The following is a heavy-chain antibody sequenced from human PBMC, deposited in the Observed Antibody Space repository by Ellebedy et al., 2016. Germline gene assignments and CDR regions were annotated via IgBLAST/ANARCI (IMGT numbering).Heavy chain of an antibody. V-gene: IGHV1-69*13. J-gene: IGHJ6*03. CDR2: IIPIFGTA. CDR3: ARGRLNSGSYYGYYYYYMDV. CDR1: GGTFSSYA. Sequence: SVKVSCXASGGTFSSYAISWVRQAPGQGLEWMGGIIPIFGTANYAQKFQGRVTITADESTSTAYMDLSSLRSEDTAVYYCARGRLNSGSYYGYYYYYMDVWGKGTTVTVSS. D-gene: IGHD1-26*01.